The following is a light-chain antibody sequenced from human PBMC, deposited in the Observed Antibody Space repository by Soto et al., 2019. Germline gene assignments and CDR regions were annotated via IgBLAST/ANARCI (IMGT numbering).Light chain of an antibody. V-gene: IGKV1-5*01. CDR2: DAS. CDR3: QQYNSYSPT. Sequence: DIPMTQSPSTLSASVGDRVTITCRASQSISSWLAWYQQKPGKAPKLLIYDASSLESGVPSRFSSSGSGTEFTLTISSLQPDDFATYYCQQYNSYSPTFGQGTKVEIK. J-gene: IGKJ1*01. CDR1: QSISSW.